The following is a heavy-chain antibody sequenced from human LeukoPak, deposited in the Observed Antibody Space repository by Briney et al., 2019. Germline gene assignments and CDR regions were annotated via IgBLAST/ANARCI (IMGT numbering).Heavy chain of an antibody. Sequence: SETLSLTCTVSGGSISSYYWSWIRQPPGKGLEWVGYIYYSGSTNYNPSLKRRVTISVDTSKNQFSLKLSSVTAADTAVYYCARGRSSMVRGYYYYYMDVWGKGTTVTISS. CDR1: GGSISSYY. D-gene: IGHD3-10*01. CDR3: ARGRSSMVRGYYYYYMDV. V-gene: IGHV4-59*01. CDR2: IYYSGST. J-gene: IGHJ6*03.